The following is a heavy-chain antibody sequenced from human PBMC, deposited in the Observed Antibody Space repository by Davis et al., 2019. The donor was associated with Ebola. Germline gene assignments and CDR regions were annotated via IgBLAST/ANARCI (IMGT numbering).Heavy chain of an antibody. D-gene: IGHD6-19*01. V-gene: IGHV1-18*01. CDR2: ISAYNGNT. CDR3: ARGRRIAVAGTDY. Sequence: ASVKVSCKASGYTFTSYGISWVRQAPGQGLEWMGWISAYNGNTNYAQKFQGRVTMTRNTSISTAYMELSSLRSEDTAVYYCARGRRIAVAGTDYWGQGTLVTVSS. CDR1: GYTFTSYG. J-gene: IGHJ4*02.